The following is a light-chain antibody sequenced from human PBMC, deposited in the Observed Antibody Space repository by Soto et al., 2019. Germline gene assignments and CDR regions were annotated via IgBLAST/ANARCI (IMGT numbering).Light chain of an antibody. J-gene: IGKJ3*01. CDR1: QGISSY. CDR3: QQLNSYPS. Sequence: DIQLTQSPSFLSGSVGDRFTITCRASQGISSYLAWYQQKPGKAPKLLIYAASTLQSGVPSRFSGSGSGTEFTLTISSLQPEDFATYYCQQLNSYPSFGPGTKVDIK. CDR2: AAS. V-gene: IGKV1-9*01.